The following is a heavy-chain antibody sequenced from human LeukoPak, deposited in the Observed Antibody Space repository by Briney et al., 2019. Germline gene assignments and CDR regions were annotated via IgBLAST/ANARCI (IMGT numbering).Heavy chain of an antibody. CDR1: GFTFTGYY. CDR2: INPHSGGT. D-gene: IGHD2-21*02. V-gene: IGHV1-2*02. CDR3: VREGNELLSKNFDY. Sequence: ASVKVSCKASGFTFTGYYIHWVRQPPGQGLEWMGYINPHSGGTNSPQKFQGRVTMTTDTYISAAYMELSSLISDDTAMYYCVREGNELLSKNFDYWGQGTLVTVSS. J-gene: IGHJ4*02.